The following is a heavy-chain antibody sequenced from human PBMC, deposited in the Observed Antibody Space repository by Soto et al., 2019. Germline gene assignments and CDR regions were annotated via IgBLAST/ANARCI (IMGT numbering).Heavy chain of an antibody. CDR3: VKGSYSSSSVYYYYYGMDV. Sequence: GGSLRLSCSASGFTFSSYAMHWVRQAPGKGLEYVSAISSNGGSTYYADSVKGRFTITRDNSKNTLYLQMSSLRAEDTAVYYCVKGSYSSSSVYYYYYGMDVWGQGTTVTVSS. D-gene: IGHD6-6*01. CDR2: ISSNGGST. CDR1: GFTFSSYA. J-gene: IGHJ6*02. V-gene: IGHV3-64D*08.